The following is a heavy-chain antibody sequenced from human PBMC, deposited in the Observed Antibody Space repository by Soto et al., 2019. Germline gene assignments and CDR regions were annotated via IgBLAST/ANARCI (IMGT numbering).Heavy chain of an antibody. CDR3: ARGVLGILEWPDDYYYYMDV. J-gene: IGHJ6*03. CDR2: IKQDGSEK. V-gene: IGHV3-7*01. D-gene: IGHD3-3*01. CDR1: GFSFSSYW. Sequence: EVQLVESGGDLVQSGGSLRLSCAASGFSFSSYWMTWVRQAPGKGLEWVANIKQDGSEKYYVDSVKGRFTISRDNAKKSMYLQMNSLRAEDTAVYYCARGVLGILEWPDDYYYYMDVWGKGTTVTVSS.